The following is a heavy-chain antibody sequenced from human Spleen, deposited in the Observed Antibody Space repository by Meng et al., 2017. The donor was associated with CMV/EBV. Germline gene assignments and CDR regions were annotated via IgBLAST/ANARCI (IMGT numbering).Heavy chain of an antibody. CDR3: ARGYSDSDY. CDR1: GFTFSTYA. J-gene: IGHJ4*02. D-gene: IGHD5-18*01. CDR2: IRYDGSNE. V-gene: IGHV3-30*02. Sequence: GESLKISCAASGFTFSTYAMHWVRQAPGKGLEWVTFIRYDGSNEYYADSMKGRFTISRDNAKNSLYLQMNSLRAEDTAVYYCARGYSDSDYWGQGTLVTVSS.